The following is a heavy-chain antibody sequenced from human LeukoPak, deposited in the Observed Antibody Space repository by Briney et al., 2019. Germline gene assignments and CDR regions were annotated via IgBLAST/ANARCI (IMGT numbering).Heavy chain of an antibody. CDR3: ARGSIAVAGTWDY. CDR1: GFTFSSYS. V-gene: IGHV3-21*01. D-gene: IGHD6-19*01. J-gene: IGHJ4*02. CDR2: ISSSSSYI. Sequence: GGSLRLSCAASGFTFSSYSMNWVRQAPGKGLEWVSSISSSSSYIYYADSVKDRFTISRDNAKNSLYLQMNSLRAEDTAVYYCARGSIAVAGTWDYWGQGTLVTVSS.